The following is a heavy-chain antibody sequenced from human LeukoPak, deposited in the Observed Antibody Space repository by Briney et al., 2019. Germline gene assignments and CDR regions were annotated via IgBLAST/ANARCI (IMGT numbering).Heavy chain of an antibody. CDR3: ARGKTLRYFEWLSNYYYYGMDV. CDR2: IGTAGGT. CDR1: GFTFSSYD. J-gene: IGHJ6*02. V-gene: IGHV3-13*01. D-gene: IGHD3-9*01. Sequence: GGSLRLSCAASGFTFSSYDMHWVRQATGKGLEWVSAIGTAGGTYYPGSVKDRFTISIENAKNSLYLQMNSLRAWDTVVYYCARGKTLRYFEWLSNYYYYGMDVWGQGTTVTVSS.